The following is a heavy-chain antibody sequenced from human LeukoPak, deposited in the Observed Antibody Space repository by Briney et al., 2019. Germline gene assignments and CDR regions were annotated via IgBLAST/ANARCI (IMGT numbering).Heavy chain of an antibody. CDR1: GFTFSSYG. CDR2: IPYDGSNK. J-gene: IGHJ4*02. V-gene: IGHV3-30*02. Sequence: HSGGSLRLSCAASGFTFSSYGMHWVRQAPGKGLEWVAFIPYDGSNKYYADSVKGRFTISRDNSKNTLYLQMNSLRAEDTAVYYCARREVYFDYWGQGTLVTVSS. D-gene: IGHD1-14*01. CDR3: ARREVYFDY.